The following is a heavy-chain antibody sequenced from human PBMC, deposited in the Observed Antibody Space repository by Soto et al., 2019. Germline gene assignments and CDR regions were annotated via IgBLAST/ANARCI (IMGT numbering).Heavy chain of an antibody. CDR2: INPNSGGT. D-gene: IGHD2-2*01. CDR3: ARDGHRPISLGGSINTKKKSFDP. Sequence: GASVKVSCKSSGYSFTGYYMHWVRQAPGQGLEWMGWINPNSGGTNYAQKFQGRVTMTRDTSISTAYMGLSRLRSDETAVYYCARDGHRPISLGGSINTKKKSFDPWGQGPLVTVSS. J-gene: IGHJ5*02. V-gene: IGHV1-2*02. CDR1: GYSFTGYY.